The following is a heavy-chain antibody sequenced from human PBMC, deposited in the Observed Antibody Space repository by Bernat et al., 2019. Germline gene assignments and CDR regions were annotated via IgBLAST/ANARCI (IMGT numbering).Heavy chain of an antibody. V-gene: IGHV4-59*01. Sequence: QVQLQESGPGLVKPSETLSLTCTVSGGSISTYYWSWIRQTPGRGLELIGYIYYFGSTNYNPSLKSRVTISVDTSKSQFSLKLSSVTAADTAVYYCARSDGASFDYWGQGTLVTVSS. CDR2: IYYFGST. CDR3: ARSDGASFDY. J-gene: IGHJ4*02. D-gene: IGHD1-26*01. CDR1: GGSISTYY.